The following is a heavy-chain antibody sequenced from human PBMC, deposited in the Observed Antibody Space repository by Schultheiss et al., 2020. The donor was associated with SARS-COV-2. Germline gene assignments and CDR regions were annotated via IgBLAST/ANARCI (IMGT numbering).Heavy chain of an antibody. D-gene: IGHD3-22*01. Sequence: SQTLSLTCTVSGGSIRSGGYYWSWIRQHPGKGLEWIGYIYYSGSTNYNPSLKSRVTISVDTSKNQFSLKLSSVTAADTAVYYCARTTYYYDSSGYYRGKNWFDPWGQGTLVTVSS. J-gene: IGHJ5*02. V-gene: IGHV4-31*03. CDR3: ARTTYYYDSSGYYRGKNWFDP. CDR2: IYYSGST. CDR1: GGSIRSGGYY.